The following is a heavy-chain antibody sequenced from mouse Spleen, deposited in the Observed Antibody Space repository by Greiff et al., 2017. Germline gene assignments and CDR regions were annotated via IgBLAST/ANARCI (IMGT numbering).Heavy chain of an antibody. V-gene: IGHV1-50*01. Sequence: QVQLQQPGAELVKPGASVKLSCKASGYTFTSYWMQWVKRRPGQGLEWIGEIDPSDSYTNYNQKFKGKATLTVDTSSSTAYMQLSSLTSEDSAVYYCARFHYYGSSYDWYFDVWGTGTTVTVSS. J-gene: IGHJ1*03. CDR2: IDPSDSYT. CDR1: GYTFTSYW. D-gene: IGHD1-1*01. CDR3: ARFHYYGSSYDWYFDV.